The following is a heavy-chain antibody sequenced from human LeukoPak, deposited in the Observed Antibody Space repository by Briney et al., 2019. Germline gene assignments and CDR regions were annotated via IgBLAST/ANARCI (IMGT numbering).Heavy chain of an antibody. D-gene: IGHD3-22*01. CDR3: AGGLSDYYYTVGY. J-gene: IGHJ4*02. Sequence: GGSPRLSCTTSGFTVTNYWMHWVRQAPGKGLVWVSRINSDGSNTNYAGSVKGRFTISRDNARNTLYLQMNSLRAEDTAVYYCAGGLSDYYYTVGYWGQGTLVTVSS. V-gene: IGHV3-74*01. CDR1: GFTVTNYW. CDR2: INSDGSNT.